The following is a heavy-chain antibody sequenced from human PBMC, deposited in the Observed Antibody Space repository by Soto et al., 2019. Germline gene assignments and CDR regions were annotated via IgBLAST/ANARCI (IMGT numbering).Heavy chain of an antibody. D-gene: IGHD3-10*01. Sequence: SETLSLTCSVSGGSISNYYWSWIRQPPGRGLEWIGFIYYSGTTNYNPSVKSRATMSVDTSKNQFSLRLNSMTPADPAVYYCARATGSGLTDYWGQGTLVTVSS. V-gene: IGHV4-59*01. CDR2: IYYSGTT. CDR1: GGSISNYY. CDR3: ARATGSGLTDY. J-gene: IGHJ4*02.